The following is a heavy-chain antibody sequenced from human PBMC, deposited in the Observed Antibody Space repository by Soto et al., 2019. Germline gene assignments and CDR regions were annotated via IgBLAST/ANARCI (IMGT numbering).Heavy chain of an antibody. CDR1: GGSISSSNW. J-gene: IGHJ6*02. V-gene: IGHV4-4*02. Sequence: SETLSLTCAVSGGSISSSNWWSWVRQPPGKGLEWIGEIYHSGSTNYNPSLKSRVTISVDKSKNQFSLKLSSVTAADTAVYYCASIPITMVRGAIYGMDVWGQGTTVTVSS. CDR3: ASIPITMVRGAIYGMDV. CDR2: IYHSGST. D-gene: IGHD3-10*01.